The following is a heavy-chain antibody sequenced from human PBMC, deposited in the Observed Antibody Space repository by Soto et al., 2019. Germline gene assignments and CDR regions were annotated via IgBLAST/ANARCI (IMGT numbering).Heavy chain of an antibody. V-gene: IGHV3-9*01. J-gene: IGHJ6*02. D-gene: IGHD2-2*01. Sequence: SLRLSCAASGFPFDDYAMHWVRQAPGKGLERVSGISWNSGSIGYADSVRSRFPISRDNAKNSLYLQMNSLSAEDTALYSCAKDIDLPAAHKGLDYYYGMDVWGQGTTVTVSS. CDR1: GFPFDDYA. CDR3: AKDIDLPAAHKGLDYYYGMDV. CDR2: ISWNSGSI.